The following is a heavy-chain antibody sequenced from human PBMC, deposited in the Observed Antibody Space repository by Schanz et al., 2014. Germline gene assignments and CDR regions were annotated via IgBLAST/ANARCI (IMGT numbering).Heavy chain of an antibody. D-gene: IGHD2-2*01. CDR1: GGTFNSYT. CDR2: FIPILDVG. J-gene: IGHJ5*02. Sequence: QVQLVQSGAEVKKPGSSMKVSCKASGGTFNSYTINWVRQARGQGLEWVGRFIPILDVGNYAQQFQGRVTFTADKSTSTAYMELSSLRSDDTAVYYCARDRRRYCSTASCLHDNWFDPWGQGTLVIVSS. CDR3: ARDRRRYCSTASCLHDNWFDP. V-gene: IGHV1-69*08.